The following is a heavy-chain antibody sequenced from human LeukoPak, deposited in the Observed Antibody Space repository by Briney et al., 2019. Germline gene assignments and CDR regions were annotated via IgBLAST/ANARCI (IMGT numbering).Heavy chain of an antibody. CDR3: AKERGYSGGPVDY. CDR2: INGGGTNT. D-gene: IGHD5-12*01. CDR1: AFTFSSCS. J-gene: IGHJ4*02. Sequence: PGGSLRLSCAASAFTFSSCSMTWVRQAPGKGLEWVSAINGGGTNTYYADSVKGRLTISRDNSKNTLYLQMNSRRAEDTAVYYCAKERGYSGGPVDYWGQGTLVTVSS. V-gene: IGHV3-23*01.